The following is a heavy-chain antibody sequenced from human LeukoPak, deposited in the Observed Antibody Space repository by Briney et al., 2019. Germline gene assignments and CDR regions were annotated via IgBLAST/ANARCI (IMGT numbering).Heavy chain of an antibody. D-gene: IGHD6-6*01. V-gene: IGHV1-2*02. J-gene: IGHJ4*02. CDR1: GYTFTSYD. Sequence: ASVKVSCKASGYTFTSYDINWVRQAPGQGLEWMGWINPNSGGTNYAQKFQGRVTMTRDTSISTAYMELSRLRSDDTAVYYCAREHSSSSGKVFDYWGQGTLVTVSS. CDR2: INPNSGGT. CDR3: AREHSSSSGKVFDY.